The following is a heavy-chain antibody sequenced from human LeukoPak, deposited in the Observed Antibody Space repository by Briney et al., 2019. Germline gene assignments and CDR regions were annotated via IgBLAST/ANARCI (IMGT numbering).Heavy chain of an antibody. D-gene: IGHD4-17*01. J-gene: IGHJ4*02. CDR2: ITTYNGNT. Sequence: ASVKVSCKASGYTFTSYGITWVRRAPGQGLEWMGWITTYNGNTNYAQKLQGRVTMTTDTSTSTAYMDLRGLRSDDTAVYYCARGYDYGDYVGDFDYWGQGTLVTVSS. V-gene: IGHV1-18*01. CDR1: GYTFTSYG. CDR3: ARGYDYGDYVGDFDY.